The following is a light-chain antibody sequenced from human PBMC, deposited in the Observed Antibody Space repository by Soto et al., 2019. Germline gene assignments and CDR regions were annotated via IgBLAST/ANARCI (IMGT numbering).Light chain of an antibody. CDR2: LEGSGSY. CDR3: ETWDRNTRV. CDR1: SGHSSYI. V-gene: IGLV4-60*03. Sequence: QPVLTQSSSASASLGSSVKLTCTLSSGHSSYIIAWHQQQPGKAPRYLMKLEGSGSYNKGSGVPDRFSGSSSGADRYLTISNLQSEDEADYYGETWDRNTRVFGGGTKLTVL. J-gene: IGLJ3*02.